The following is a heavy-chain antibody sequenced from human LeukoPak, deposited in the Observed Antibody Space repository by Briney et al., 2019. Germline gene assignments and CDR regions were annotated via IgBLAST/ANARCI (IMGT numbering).Heavy chain of an antibody. D-gene: IGHD4-17*01. CDR1: GGSISSSNW. CDR3: ASSYGDYLAFDI. V-gene: IGHV4-4*02. CDR2: IYHSGST. Sequence: PSGTLSLTCAVSGGSISSSNWWSWVRQPPGKGLEWIGEIYHSGSTNYNPFLKSRVTISVDKSKNQFSLKLSSVTAADTAVYYCASSYGDYLAFDIWGQGTMVTVSS. J-gene: IGHJ3*02.